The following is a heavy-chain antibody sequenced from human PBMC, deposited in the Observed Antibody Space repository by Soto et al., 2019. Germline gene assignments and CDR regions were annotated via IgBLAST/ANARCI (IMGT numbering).Heavy chain of an antibody. CDR2: IAPFSGDV. V-gene: IGHV1-45*02. CDR3: ASGGAGSGPFTWELPDH. J-gene: IGHJ4*02. D-gene: IGHD1-26*01. Sequence: QMQLVQSGAEVTKTGSSVTVSCQALGNTFSYRYLHWVRQAPGQALEWMGWIAPFSGDVHYAQKLQERVTLTRDRSINTAYMRMSSLRSEDTDIYFCASGGAGSGPFTWELPDHWGQGTLVTVSS. CDR1: GNTFSYRY.